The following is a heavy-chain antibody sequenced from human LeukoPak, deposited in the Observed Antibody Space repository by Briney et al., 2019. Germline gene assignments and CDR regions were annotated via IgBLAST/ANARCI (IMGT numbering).Heavy chain of an antibody. CDR3: ARDAYSYDN. D-gene: IGHD5-18*01. CDR1: GYTFTGYY. V-gene: IGHV1-2*02. Sequence: ASVNLSCKTSGYTFTGYYIHWVRRAPGQGLEWMGRISPNSGATNYAQKFQGRFTMTRDTSFSTAYMELSGLTSDDTAVYYCARDAYSYDNWGQGTMVTVSS. J-gene: IGHJ4*02. CDR2: ISPNSGAT.